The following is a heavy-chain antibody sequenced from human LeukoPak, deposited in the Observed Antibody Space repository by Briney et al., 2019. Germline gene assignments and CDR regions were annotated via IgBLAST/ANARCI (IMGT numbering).Heavy chain of an antibody. Sequence: ASVKVSCKASGYTFTRYGISWVRQAPGQGLEWMGWISSSNGNTNYAQKFQGRVTMTRDMSTSTVYMELSSLRSEDTAVYYCARANDYGDYVWEFDYWGQGTLVTVSS. J-gene: IGHJ4*02. D-gene: IGHD4-17*01. CDR1: GYTFTRYG. CDR2: ISSSNGNT. CDR3: ARANDYGDYVWEFDY. V-gene: IGHV1-18*01.